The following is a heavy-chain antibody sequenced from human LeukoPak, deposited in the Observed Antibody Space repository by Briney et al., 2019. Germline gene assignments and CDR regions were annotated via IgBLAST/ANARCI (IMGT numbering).Heavy chain of an antibody. V-gene: IGHV5-51*01. Sequence: GESLKISCKGSGYSFTNYWIGWVRQMPGKGLEWMGIIYPGDSDTRYSPSFQGQVTISADKSISTAYLRWSSLKASDTAMYYCARLKGASSSGSDYWGQGTLVTVSS. CDR2: IYPGDSDT. D-gene: IGHD2-15*01. CDR1: GYSFTNYW. CDR3: ARLKGASSSGSDY. J-gene: IGHJ4*02.